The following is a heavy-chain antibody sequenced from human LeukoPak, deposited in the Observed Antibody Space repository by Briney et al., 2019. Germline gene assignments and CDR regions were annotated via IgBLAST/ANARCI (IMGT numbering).Heavy chain of an antibody. CDR1: GFTFSDYR. J-gene: IGHJ4*02. CDR3: ARAIRL. D-gene: IGHD1-1*01. Sequence: PGGSLRLSCTASGFTFSDYRVNWVRQAPGKGLEWVSCITGISDIYYADSVKGRFTISRDNAKNSVHLQMNSLRAEDTGIYYCARAIRLWGQGPLVTVSS. CDR2: ITGISDI. V-gene: IGHV3-69-1*02.